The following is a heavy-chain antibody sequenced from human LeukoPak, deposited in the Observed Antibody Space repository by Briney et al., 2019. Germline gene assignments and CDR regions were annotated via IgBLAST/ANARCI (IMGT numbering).Heavy chain of an antibody. J-gene: IGHJ5*02. CDR3: ASDVIVVVPAVNLHWFAT. Sequence: ASVKVSCKSSVYTFTIYVIIWVRQAPGQGLEWMGWISADNGNPTYAQKLQGTVTMTTDTSTSTAYMELRRLRSDARVVYYCASDVIVVVPAVNLHWFATWGQGNLVTVSS. D-gene: IGHD2-2*01. CDR2: ISADNGNP. V-gene: IGHV1-18*01. CDR1: VYTFTIYV.